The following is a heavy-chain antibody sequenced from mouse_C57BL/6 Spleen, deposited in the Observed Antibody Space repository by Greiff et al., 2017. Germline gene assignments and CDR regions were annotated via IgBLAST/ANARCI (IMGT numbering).Heavy chain of an antibody. CDR2: IDPENGDT. CDR3: TKGYYGSSYYFDY. D-gene: IGHD1-1*01. Sequence: VQLKESGAELVRPGASVKLSCTASGFNIKDDYMHWVKQRPEQGLEWIGWIDPENGDTEYASKFQGKATITADTSSNTAYLQLSSLTSEDTAVYYCTKGYYGSSYYFDYWGQGTTLTVSS. J-gene: IGHJ2*01. V-gene: IGHV14-4*01. CDR1: GFNIKDDY.